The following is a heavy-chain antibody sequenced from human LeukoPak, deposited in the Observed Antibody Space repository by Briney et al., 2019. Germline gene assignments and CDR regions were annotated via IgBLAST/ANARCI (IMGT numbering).Heavy chain of an antibody. CDR3: ARDETTVTMNYFDP. V-gene: IGHV1-2*02. CDR2: INPNSGGT. D-gene: IGHD4-17*01. J-gene: IGHJ5*02. Sequence: ASVKVSCKASGYTFTGYYMHWVRQAPGQGLEWMGWINPNSGGTNYAQKFQGRVTMTRDTPISTAYMELSRLKSDDTAVYYCARDETTVTMNYFDPWGQGTLVTVSS. CDR1: GYTFTGYY.